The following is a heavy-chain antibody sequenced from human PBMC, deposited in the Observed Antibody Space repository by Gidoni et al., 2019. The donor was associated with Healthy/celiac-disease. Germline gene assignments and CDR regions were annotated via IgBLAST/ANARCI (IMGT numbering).Heavy chain of an antibody. J-gene: IGHJ6*02. CDR1: GGSISSGEYY. CDR2: IYYSGST. V-gene: IGHV4-30-4*01. Sequence: QVQLQESGPGLVTPSHTLSLTCTVSGGSISSGEYYWSWIRQPPGKGLEWIGYIYYSGSTYYNPSLKRRVTISVDTSKHQFSLKLSSVTAADTAVYYCARDRNIVATITGGLGYYYGMDVWGQGTTVTVSS. D-gene: IGHD5-12*01. CDR3: ARDRNIVATITGGLGYYYGMDV.